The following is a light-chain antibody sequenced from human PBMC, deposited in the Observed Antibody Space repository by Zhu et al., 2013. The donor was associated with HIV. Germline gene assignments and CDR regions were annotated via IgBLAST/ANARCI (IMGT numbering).Light chain of an antibody. V-gene: IGKV3-20*01. CDR3: QQFNSYPHT. J-gene: IGKJ3*01. CDR2: GAS. Sequence: EIVLTQSPGTLSLSPGERATLSCRASQSVSSNYLAWYQRKPGQAPRVLIYGASRRAIGIPDRFSGSGSGTDFTLTISSLDPEDFATYYCQQFNSYPHTFGPGTKVDIK. CDR1: QSVSSNY.